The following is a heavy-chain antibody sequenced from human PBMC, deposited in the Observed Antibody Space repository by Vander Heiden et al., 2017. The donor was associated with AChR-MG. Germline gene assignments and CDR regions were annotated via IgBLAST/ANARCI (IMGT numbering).Heavy chain of an antibody. CDR2: ISYDGSNK. V-gene: IGHV3-30*03. J-gene: IGHJ6*03. Sequence: SGFTFSSYGMHWVRQAPGKGLEWVAVISYDGSNKYYADSVKGRFTISRDNSKNTLYLQMNSLRAEDTAVYYCARDYDFWSGYLGYYYYYMDVWGKGTTVTVSS. CDR3: ARDYDFWSGYLGYYYYYMDV. CDR1: GFTFSSYG. D-gene: IGHD3-3*01.